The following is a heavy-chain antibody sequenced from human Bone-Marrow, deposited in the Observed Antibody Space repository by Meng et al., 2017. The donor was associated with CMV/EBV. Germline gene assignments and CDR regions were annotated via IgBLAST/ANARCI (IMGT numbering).Heavy chain of an antibody. V-gene: IGHV1-46*01. D-gene: IGHD6-13*01. J-gene: IGHJ5*02. CDR3: ARDRLSISWFARNWFDP. Sequence: ASVKVSCKASGYTFTSYYMHWVRQAPGQGLEWMGIINPSGGSTSYAQKFQGRVTMTRDTSTSTVYMELSSLRSEDTAVYYCARDRLSISWFARNWFDPWGQGTLVTGYS. CDR1: GYTFTSYY. CDR2: INPSGGST.